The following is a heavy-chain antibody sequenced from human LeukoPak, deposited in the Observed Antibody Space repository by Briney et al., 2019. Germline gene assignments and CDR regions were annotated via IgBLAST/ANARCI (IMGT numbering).Heavy chain of an antibody. D-gene: IGHD2-2*01. J-gene: IGHJ4*02. Sequence: IYSGGDRYYADSVKGRFTISRDTSKNTLDLQMNSLRPEDTAVYYCARSTYCSSTSCPFDYWGQRTLVTVSS. CDR3: ARSTYCSSTSCPFDY. CDR2: IYSGGDR. V-gene: IGHV3-53*01.